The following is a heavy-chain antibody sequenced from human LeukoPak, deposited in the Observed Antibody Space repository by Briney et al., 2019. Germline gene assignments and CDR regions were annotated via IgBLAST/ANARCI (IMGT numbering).Heavy chain of an antibody. CDR2: ISYDGSNK. D-gene: IGHD1-26*01. V-gene: IGHV3-30*04. CDR3: AKDQVGADDY. J-gene: IGHJ4*02. CDR1: GFTFSSYA. Sequence: PGGSLRLSCAASGFTFSSYAMHWVRQAPGKGLEWVAVISYDGSNKYYADSVKGRFTISRDNSKNTLYLQMNSLRAEDTAVYYCAKDQVGADDYWGQGTLVTVSS.